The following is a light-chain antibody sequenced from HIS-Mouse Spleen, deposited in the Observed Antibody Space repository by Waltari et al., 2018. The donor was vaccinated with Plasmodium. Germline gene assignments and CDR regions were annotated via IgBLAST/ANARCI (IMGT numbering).Light chain of an antibody. CDR3: QQYYSHLLT. CDR2: AAS. CDR1: QGISSY. Sequence: AIRMTQSPSSFSASTGDRVTITCRASQGISSYLAWYQQKPGKAPKLLIYAASTLQSGVPSRFSGSGSGTDFTLTISCLQSEDFATYYCQQYYSHLLTFGGGTKVEIK. V-gene: IGKV1-8*01. J-gene: IGKJ4*01.